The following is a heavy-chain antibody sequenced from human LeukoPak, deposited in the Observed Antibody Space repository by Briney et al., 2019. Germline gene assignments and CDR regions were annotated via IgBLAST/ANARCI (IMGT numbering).Heavy chain of an antibody. V-gene: IGHV3-23*01. J-gene: IGHJ4*02. CDR3: ARDARDGYGGNPFDY. CDR1: GFTFSSYA. Sequence: GGSLRLSCAASGFTFSSYAMSWVRQAPGKGLEWVSAISGSGGSTYYADSVKGRFTISRDNSKNTLYLQMNSLRAEDTAVYYCARDARDGYGGNPFDYWGQGTLVTVSS. CDR2: ISGSGGST. D-gene: IGHD4-23*01.